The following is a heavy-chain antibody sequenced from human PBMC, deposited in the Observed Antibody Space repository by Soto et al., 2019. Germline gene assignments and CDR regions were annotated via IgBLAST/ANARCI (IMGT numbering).Heavy chain of an antibody. CDR2: INASGGRT. CDR3: ARDMGTVNNEEYNFDY. D-gene: IGHD4-17*01. Sequence: QVQLVQSGAEVKKPGASVKLSCKASGYTFSISYMHWVRQAPGQGLDGMGIINASGGRTTYAQKFQGRVTMTRDTSTSTVYMELSSLRSEDTAVYYGARDMGTVNNEEYNFDYWGQGTLVTVSS. V-gene: IGHV1-46*01. J-gene: IGHJ4*02. CDR1: GYTFSISY.